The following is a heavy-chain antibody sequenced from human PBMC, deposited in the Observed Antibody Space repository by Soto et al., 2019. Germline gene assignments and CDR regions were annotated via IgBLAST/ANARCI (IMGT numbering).Heavy chain of an antibody. CDR2: ISAGGTST. V-gene: IGHV3-23*01. Sequence: EVQLLEAGGGLVQIGESLRLSCAASGFTFGSYAMTWVRQAPGRGLEWVSSISAGGTSTYYADSVKGRFTMSRDNSRSTLYLQMDSLRGDDSAIYFCAKAPKNNYYYGLGVWGQGTTVTVSS. CDR1: GFTFGSYA. CDR3: AKAPKNNYYYGLGV. J-gene: IGHJ6*02.